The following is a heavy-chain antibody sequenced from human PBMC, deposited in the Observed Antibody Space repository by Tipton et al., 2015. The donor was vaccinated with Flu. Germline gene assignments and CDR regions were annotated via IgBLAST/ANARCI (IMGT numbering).Heavy chain of an antibody. V-gene: IGHV4-59*01. J-gene: IGHJ4*02. CDR1: GGSISSYY. D-gene: IGHD3-10*01. Sequence: VSGGSISSYYWSWIRQPPGKGLEWIGYIYYSGSTNYNPSLKSRVTISVDTSKNQFSLKLSSVTAADTAVYYCARGGVRGVQYWGQGTLVTVSS. CDR2: IYYSGST. CDR3: ARGGVRGVQY.